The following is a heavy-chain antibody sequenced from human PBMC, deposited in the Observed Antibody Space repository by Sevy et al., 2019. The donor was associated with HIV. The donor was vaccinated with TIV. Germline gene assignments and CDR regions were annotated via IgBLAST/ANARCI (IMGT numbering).Heavy chain of an antibody. CDR2: IKQDGSEK. Sequence: GGSLRLSCAASGFTFSSNWMSWVLQAPGKALEWVANIKQDGSEKYYVDSVKGRFTISRDNAKNSLYLQMNSLRAEDTAVYHCARAGDDILTGYYTDYYYYYGMDVWGQGTTVTVSS. D-gene: IGHD3-9*01. J-gene: IGHJ6*02. V-gene: IGHV3-7*01. CDR1: GFTFSSNW. CDR3: ARAGDDILTGYYTDYYYYYGMDV.